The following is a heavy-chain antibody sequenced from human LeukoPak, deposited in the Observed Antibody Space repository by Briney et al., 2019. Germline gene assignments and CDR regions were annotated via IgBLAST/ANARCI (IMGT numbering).Heavy chain of an antibody. CDR1: GGTFSSYA. J-gene: IGHJ3*02. D-gene: IGHD2-21*02. Sequence: ASVKVSCKASGGTFSSYAISWVRQAPGQGLEWMGRIIPILGIANYAQKFQGRVTITADKSTSTAYMELSSLRSEDTAVYYCARRSTALSDAFDIWGQGTMVTVSS. CDR3: ARRSTALSDAFDI. V-gene: IGHV1-69*04. CDR2: IIPILGIA.